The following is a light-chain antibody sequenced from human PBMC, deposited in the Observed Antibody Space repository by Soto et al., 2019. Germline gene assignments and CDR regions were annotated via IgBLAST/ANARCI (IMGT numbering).Light chain of an antibody. CDR3: QQFNSSPFT. V-gene: IGKV1-9*01. CDR2: TVS. J-gene: IGKJ4*01. CDR1: QNIRSS. Sequence: DILLTQSPSFLSASVGDRLTITCRASQNIRSSSACYQQKPGKAPNLLIYTVSTLQSAVPSRFSGSRSGTEFTLTISSLQPEEFATYYCQQFNSSPFTFGGGTKVEI.